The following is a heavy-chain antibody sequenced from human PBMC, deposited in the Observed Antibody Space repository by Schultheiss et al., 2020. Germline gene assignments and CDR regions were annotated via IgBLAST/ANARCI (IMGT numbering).Heavy chain of an antibody. V-gene: IGHV3-33*01. CDR2: IWYDGSNK. Sequence: GESLKISCAASGFTFSSYGMHWVRQAPGKGLEWVAVIWYDGSNKYYADSVKGRFTISRDNSKNSLYLQMNSLRDEDTAVYYCARVSGDYVTYYYYGMDVWGQGTTVTVSS. CDR1: GFTFSSYG. CDR3: ARVSGDYVTYYYYGMDV. J-gene: IGHJ6*02. D-gene: IGHD4-17*01.